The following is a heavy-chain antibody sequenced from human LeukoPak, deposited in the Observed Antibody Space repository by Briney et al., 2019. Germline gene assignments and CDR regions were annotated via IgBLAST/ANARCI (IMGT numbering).Heavy chain of an antibody. V-gene: IGHV3-74*01. J-gene: IGHJ4*02. D-gene: IGHD3-16*01. CDR2: INSDGTST. CDR3: ARDRNYGIDY. CDR1: GFTFNIYW. Sequence: GGSLRLSCAASGFTFNIYWIHWVRQAPGKGLVWVSRINSDGTSTSYADSVKGRFTISRDNAKNTLYLQMNSLRAEDTAVYYCARDRNYGIDYWGQGSLATVSS.